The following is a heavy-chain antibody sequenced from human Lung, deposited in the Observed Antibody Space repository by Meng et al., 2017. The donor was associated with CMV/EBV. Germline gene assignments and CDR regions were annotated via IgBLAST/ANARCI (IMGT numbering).Heavy chain of an antibody. CDR1: GFTFSSYA. D-gene: IGHD2-2*01. Sequence: ESLKISCAASGFTFSSYAMSWVRQAPGKGLEWVSVIYSGGSSTYYADSVKGRFTISRDNSKNTLYLQMNSLRAEDTAVYYCAKVRGYCSSTSCSPLPDWGQGTXVTVSS. CDR2: IYSGGSST. J-gene: IGHJ4*02. CDR3: AKVRGYCSSTSCSPLPD. V-gene: IGHV3-23*03.